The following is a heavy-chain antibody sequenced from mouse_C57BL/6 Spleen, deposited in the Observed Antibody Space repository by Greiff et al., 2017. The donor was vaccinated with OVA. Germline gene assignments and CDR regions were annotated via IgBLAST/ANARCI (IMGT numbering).Heavy chain of an antibody. CDR3: ARDDYDYFDD. CDR2: ISSGSSTI. V-gene: IGHV5-17*01. Sequence: EVQRVESGGGLVKPGGSLKLSCAASGFTFSDYGMHWVRQAPEKGLEWVAYISSGSSTIYYADTVKGRFTISRNNAKNTLFLQMTSLRSEDTAMYYCARDDYDYFDDWGQGTTLTVSS. CDR1: GFTFSDYG. D-gene: IGHD2-4*01. J-gene: IGHJ2*01.